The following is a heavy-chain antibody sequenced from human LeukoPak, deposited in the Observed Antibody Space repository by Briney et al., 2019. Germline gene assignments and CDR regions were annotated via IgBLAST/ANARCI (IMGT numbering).Heavy chain of an antibody. CDR2: IIPIFGTA. CDR1: GGTFSSYA. CDR3: ARSLGYCSSTSCSVYAFDI. D-gene: IGHD2-2*01. Sequence: ASVKVSCKASGGTFSSYAISWVRQAPGQGLEWMGGIIPIFGTANYAQKFQGRVTITADESTSTAYMELSSLSSEDTAVYYCARSLGYCSSTSCSVYAFDIWGQGTMVTVSS. J-gene: IGHJ3*02. V-gene: IGHV1-69*13.